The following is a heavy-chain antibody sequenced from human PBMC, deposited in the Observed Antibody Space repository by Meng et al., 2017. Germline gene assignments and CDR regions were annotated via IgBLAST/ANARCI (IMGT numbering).Heavy chain of an antibody. J-gene: IGHJ4*02. V-gene: IGHV5-51*01. CDR1: GYSFTSYS. CDR2: IYPGDSDT. CDR3: ARPHYGSGSDQYHH. D-gene: IGHD3-10*01. Sequence: KVSCKGSGYSFTSYSIGWVRQMPGQGLEWMGIIYPGDSDTRYSPSFQGQVTISADTSISTAYLQWSSMKASDTAMYYCARPHYGSGSDQYHHWGQGTLVTVSS.